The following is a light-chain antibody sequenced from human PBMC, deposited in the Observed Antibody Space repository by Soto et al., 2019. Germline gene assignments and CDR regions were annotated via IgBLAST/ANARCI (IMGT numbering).Light chain of an antibody. CDR3: QQYVTSSPRT. V-gene: IGKV3-20*01. J-gene: IGKJ1*01. Sequence: EIVLTQSPGTLSLSPGERATLSCRASHTISSSYLAWYQQKPGQAPRLLMYGISRRATGIPDRFSGSGSGTDFTLTITRLEPEDFEVYYCQQYVTSSPRTFGPGTKVDIK. CDR1: HTISSSY. CDR2: GIS.